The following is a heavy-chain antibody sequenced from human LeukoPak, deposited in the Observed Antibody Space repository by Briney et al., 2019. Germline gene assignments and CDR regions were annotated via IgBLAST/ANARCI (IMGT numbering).Heavy chain of an antibody. Sequence: SVKVSCKASGCTFTSYAISWVRQAPGQGLEWMGGIIPIFGTANYAQKFQGRVTITADESTSTAYMELSSLRSEDTAVYYCARVPYYYDSSGYRFDIWGQGTMVTVSS. J-gene: IGHJ3*02. V-gene: IGHV1-69*13. D-gene: IGHD3-22*01. CDR3: ARVPYYYDSSGYRFDI. CDR1: GCTFTSYA. CDR2: IIPIFGTA.